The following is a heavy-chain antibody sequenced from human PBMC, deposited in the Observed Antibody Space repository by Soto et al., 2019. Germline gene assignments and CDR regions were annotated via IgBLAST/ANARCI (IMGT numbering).Heavy chain of an antibody. Sequence: SETLSLTCTVSGVSVSSGDHYWSWLRQPPGKGLESIVYIQYGASTYYNPSLTSRTTISVDTSKNQFSLMLRSVTAADTAVYYCARGRGYGYGVDYWGQGTLVTVSS. CDR3: ARGRGYGYGVDY. D-gene: IGHD5-18*01. CDR1: GVSVSSGDHY. J-gene: IGHJ4*02. V-gene: IGHV4-30-4*01. CDR2: IQYGAST.